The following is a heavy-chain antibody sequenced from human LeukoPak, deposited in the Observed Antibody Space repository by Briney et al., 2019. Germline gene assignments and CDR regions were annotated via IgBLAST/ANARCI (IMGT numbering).Heavy chain of an antibody. CDR2: IYTSGTT. Sequence: SETLSLTCSVSGGSISGNHYYWNWIRQSAGKGLEWIGHIYTSGTTSYNPSLNSRVTISVDTSKNQFSLTLTSVTAADTAVYYCARGCGSGPIPGRLDPWGQGTLVTVSS. V-gene: IGHV4-61*09. CDR1: GGSISGNHYY. J-gene: IGHJ5*02. CDR3: ARGCGSGPIPGRLDP. D-gene: IGHD6-19*01.